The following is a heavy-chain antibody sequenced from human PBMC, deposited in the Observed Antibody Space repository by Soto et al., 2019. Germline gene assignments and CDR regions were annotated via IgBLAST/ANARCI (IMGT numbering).Heavy chain of an antibody. CDR1: GFTFSSYW. J-gene: IGHJ4*02. Sequence: GSLRLSCAASGFTFSSYWMSWVRQAPGKGLEWVANIKQDGSEKYYVDSVKGRFTISRDNAKNSLYLQMNSLRAEDTAVYYCARVTMIVVVITTFQFDYWGQGTLVTVSS. D-gene: IGHD3-22*01. CDR3: ARVTMIVVVITTFQFDY. CDR2: IKQDGSEK. V-gene: IGHV3-7*01.